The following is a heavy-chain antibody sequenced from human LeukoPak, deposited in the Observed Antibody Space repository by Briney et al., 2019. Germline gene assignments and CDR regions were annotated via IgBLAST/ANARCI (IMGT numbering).Heavy chain of an antibody. V-gene: IGHV4-61*02. CDR2: IYTSGST. CDR3: ARTYDY. Sequence: SETLSLTCTVSGGSISSGSYYWSWIRQPAGKGLEWIGRIYTSGSTNYNPSLKSRVTVSVDTSKNQFSLKLSSVTAADTAVYYCARTYDYWGQGTLVTVSS. CDR1: GGSISSGSYY. J-gene: IGHJ4*02.